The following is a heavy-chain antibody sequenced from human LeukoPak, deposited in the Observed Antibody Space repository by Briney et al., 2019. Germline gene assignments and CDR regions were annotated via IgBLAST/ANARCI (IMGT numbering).Heavy chain of an antibody. J-gene: IGHJ4*02. CDR1: GGSLTNYY. D-gene: IGHD3-10*01. CDR2: IYYSGST. Sequence: SETLSLTCTVSGGSLTNYYWSWIRQPPGKGLDWIGHIYYSGSTNYNPSLKSRVTISLDTSKNQFSLKVISVTAADTAVYYCARDRIYGSGSDHFDYWGQGTLVTVSS. V-gene: IGHV4-59*01. CDR3: ARDRIYGSGSDHFDY.